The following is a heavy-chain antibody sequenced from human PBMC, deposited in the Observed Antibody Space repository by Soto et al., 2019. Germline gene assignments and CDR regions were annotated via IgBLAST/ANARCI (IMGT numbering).Heavy chain of an antibody. Sequence: SETLSLTCTVSGGSISSGGYYWSWIRQHPGKGLEWIGYIYYSGSTYYNPSLKSRVTISVDTSKNQFSLKLSSVTAADTAVYYCARADSNDELNWFDPWGQGTLVTVSS. CDR1: GGSISSGGYY. CDR2: IYYSGST. CDR3: ARADSNDELNWFDP. J-gene: IGHJ5*02. D-gene: IGHD4-4*01. V-gene: IGHV4-31*03.